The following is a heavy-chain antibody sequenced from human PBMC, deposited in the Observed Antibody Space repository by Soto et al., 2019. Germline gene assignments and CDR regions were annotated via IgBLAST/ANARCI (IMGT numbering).Heavy chain of an antibody. J-gene: IGHJ4*02. D-gene: IGHD5-18*01. Sequence: SETLSLTCTVSGGSISSGGYYWSWIRQHPGKGLEWIGYIYYSGSTYYNPSLKSRVTISVDTSKNQFSLKLSSVTAADTAVYYCVFFKDTGMVTGPFDFWGRGSLVLVSA. CDR2: IYYSGST. CDR3: VFFKDTGMVTGPFDF. V-gene: IGHV4-31*03. CDR1: GGSISSGGYY.